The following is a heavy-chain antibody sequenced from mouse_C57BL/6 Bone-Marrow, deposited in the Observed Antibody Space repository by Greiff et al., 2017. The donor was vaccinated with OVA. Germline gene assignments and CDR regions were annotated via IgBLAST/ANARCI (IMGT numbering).Heavy chain of an antibody. D-gene: IGHD1-1*01. Sequence: EVQLQQSGPELVKPGASVKISCKASGYTFTDYYMNWVKQSHGKSLEWIGDINPNNGGTSYNQKFKGKATLTVDKSSSTAYMELRSLTSEDSAVYDCAGGYYYGSAWFAYWGQGTLVTVSA. CDR2: INPNNGGT. CDR3: AGGYYYGSAWFAY. J-gene: IGHJ3*01. CDR1: GYTFTDYY. V-gene: IGHV1-26*01.